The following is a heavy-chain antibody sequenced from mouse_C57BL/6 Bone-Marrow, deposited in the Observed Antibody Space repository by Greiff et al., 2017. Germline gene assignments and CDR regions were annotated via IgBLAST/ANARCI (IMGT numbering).Heavy chain of an antibody. V-gene: IGHV1-52*01. CDR2: IDPSDSET. D-gene: IGHD1-1*01. Sequence: QVQLQQPGAELVRPGSSVKLSCKASGYTFTSYWMHWVKQRPIQGLEWIGNIDPSDSETHYNQKFKDKATLTVDKSSSTAYMQLSSLTSEASAVYYCARFRYYYGSSLWGQGTTLTVSS. J-gene: IGHJ2*01. CDR1: GYTFTSYW. CDR3: ARFRYYYGSSL.